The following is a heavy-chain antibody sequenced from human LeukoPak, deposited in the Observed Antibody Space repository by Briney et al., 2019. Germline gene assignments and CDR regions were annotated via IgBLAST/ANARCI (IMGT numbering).Heavy chain of an antibody. CDR2: FDPEDGET. J-gene: IGHJ3*02. CDR1: GYTLTELS. Sequence: GASVKVSCKGSGYTLTELSMHWVRQAPGKGLEWMGGFDPEDGETIYAQKFQGRVTMTEDTSTDTAYMELSSLRSEDTAVYYCATGVPQIGWFGVVINDAFDIWGQGTMVTVSS. V-gene: IGHV1-24*01. CDR3: ATGVPQIGWFGVVINDAFDI. D-gene: IGHD3-3*01.